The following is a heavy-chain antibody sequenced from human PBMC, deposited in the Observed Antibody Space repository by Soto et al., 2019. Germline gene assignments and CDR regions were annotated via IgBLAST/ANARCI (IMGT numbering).Heavy chain of an antibody. Sequence: GGSLRLSCTASGFTFSNYGMHWVRQAPGKGLEWVAVISYDGSNKYYADSVKGRFTISRDNSKNTLYLQMNSLRAEDTAVYYCAKDLGSGSYLFDAFDIWGQGTMVTVSS. CDR2: ISYDGSNK. CDR1: GFTFSNYG. CDR3: AKDLGSGSYLFDAFDI. V-gene: IGHV3-30*18. J-gene: IGHJ3*02. D-gene: IGHD1-26*01.